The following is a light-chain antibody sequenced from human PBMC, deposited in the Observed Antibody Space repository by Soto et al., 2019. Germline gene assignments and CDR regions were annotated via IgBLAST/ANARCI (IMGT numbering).Light chain of an antibody. Sequence: QSVLTQPPSASGSPGQSVTISCTGTSSDVGGYNYVSWYQQHPGKAPKLIISEVSKRPSEVPDRFSGSKSGNTASMTISGLQAEDEANYYCCSYAGNNIFVFGTGTKVTVL. CDR1: SSDVGGYNY. J-gene: IGLJ1*01. CDR2: EVS. CDR3: CSYAGNNIFV. V-gene: IGLV2-8*01.